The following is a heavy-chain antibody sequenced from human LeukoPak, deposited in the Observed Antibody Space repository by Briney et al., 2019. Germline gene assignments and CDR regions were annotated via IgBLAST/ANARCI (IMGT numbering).Heavy chain of an antibody. CDR2: INHSGST. J-gene: IGHJ4*02. CDR1: GGSFSGYY. D-gene: IGHD2-15*01. Sequence: PSETLSLTCAVYGGSFSGYYWSWIRQPPGKGLEWIGEINHSGSTNYNPSLKSRVTISVDTSKNQFSLKLSSVTAADTAVYYCARWNPATPFDYWGQGTLVTVSS. V-gene: IGHV4-34*01. CDR3: ARWNPATPFDY.